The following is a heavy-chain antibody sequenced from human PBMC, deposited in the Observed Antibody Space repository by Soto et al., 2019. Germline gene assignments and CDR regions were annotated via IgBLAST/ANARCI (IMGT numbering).Heavy chain of an antibody. Sequence: KASETLSLTCAVSGGSISSGGYSWSWIRQPPGKGLEWIGYIYHSGSTYYNPSLKSRVTISVDRSKNQFSLKLSSVTAADTAVYYCARGSSRVVTAIDYWGQGTLVTVSS. CDR1: GGSISSGGYS. CDR3: ARGSSRVVTAIDY. D-gene: IGHD2-21*02. CDR2: IYHSGST. V-gene: IGHV4-30-2*01. J-gene: IGHJ4*02.